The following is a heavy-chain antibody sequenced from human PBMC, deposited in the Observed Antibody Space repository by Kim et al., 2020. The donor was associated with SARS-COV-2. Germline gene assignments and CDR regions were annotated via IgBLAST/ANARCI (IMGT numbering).Heavy chain of an antibody. V-gene: IGHV3-23*02. J-gene: IGHJ4*02. Sequence: MKGRFTISRDNSKNMLYLQRNRLSVEDTAVYYCAKGSGSGRPYYLDYWGQGTLVTVSS. D-gene: IGHD6-19*01. CDR3: AKGSGSGRPYYLDY.